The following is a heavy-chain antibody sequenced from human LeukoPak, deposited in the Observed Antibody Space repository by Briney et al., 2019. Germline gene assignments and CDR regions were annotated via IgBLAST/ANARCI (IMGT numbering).Heavy chain of an antibody. V-gene: IGHV3-20*04. Sequence: GGSLRLSCAASGFNFDRYTMHWVRHTAGRGLEWVSFINRNGGHTWYADSLKGRFTISRDNAKNSLYLQMNSLRAEDTAVYYCAREWIQLWVPNWSDPWGQGTLVTVSS. CDR3: AREWIQLWVPNWSDP. CDR2: INRNGGHT. J-gene: IGHJ5*02. CDR1: GFNFDRYT. D-gene: IGHD5-18*01.